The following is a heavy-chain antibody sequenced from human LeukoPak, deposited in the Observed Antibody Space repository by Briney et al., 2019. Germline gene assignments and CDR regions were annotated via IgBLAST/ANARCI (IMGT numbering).Heavy chain of an antibody. Sequence: SETLSLTCAVYGGSFSGYYWSWLRQPPGKGLEWIGEINHSGSTNYNPSLKSRVIISVHTSMAPLSLKLSSVTAADTAVYYCARLRRGITMVRGGYITGRPYYYMDVWGKGTTVTVSS. V-gene: IGHV4-34*01. D-gene: IGHD3-10*01. J-gene: IGHJ6*03. CDR2: INHSGST. CDR3: ARLRRGITMVRGGYITGRPYYYMDV. CDR1: GGSFSGYY.